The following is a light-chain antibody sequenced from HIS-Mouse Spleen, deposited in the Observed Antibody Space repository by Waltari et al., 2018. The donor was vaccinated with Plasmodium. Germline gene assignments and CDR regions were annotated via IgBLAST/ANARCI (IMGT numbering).Light chain of an antibody. Sequence: IVMTQSPDSMAVSLAERATINCTSSQSFLYSSTNKNYLAWYQQKPGQPPKLLIYWAPTRESGVPDRFSGSGSGTDFTLTISSLQAEDVAVYYCQQYYSTPLTFGGGTKVEIK. CDR2: WAP. V-gene: IGKV4-1*01. J-gene: IGKJ4*01. CDR1: QSFLYSSTNKNY. CDR3: QQYYSTPLT.